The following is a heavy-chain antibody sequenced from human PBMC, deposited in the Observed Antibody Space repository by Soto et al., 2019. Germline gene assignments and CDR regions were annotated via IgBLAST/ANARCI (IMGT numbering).Heavy chain of an antibody. CDR1: GFTFSSYW. Sequence: EVQLVESGGGLVQPGGSLRHSCAASGFTFSSYWMSWVRQAPGKGLEWVANIKQDGSEIHYVDSVKGRFTISRDNAKNSLYLQMNSLRAEDTAVYYCARDLASTTIPNYWGQGILVTVSS. J-gene: IGHJ4*02. CDR2: IKQDGSEI. V-gene: IGHV3-7*04. D-gene: IGHD4-17*01. CDR3: ARDLASTTIPNY.